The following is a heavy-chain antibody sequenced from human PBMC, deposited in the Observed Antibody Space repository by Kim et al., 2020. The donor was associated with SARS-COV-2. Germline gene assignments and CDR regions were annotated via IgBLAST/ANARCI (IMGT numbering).Heavy chain of an antibody. CDR1: GYTFTSYD. V-gene: IGHV1-8*01. CDR2: MNPNSGNT. CDR3: ARFPLGRDGYNHVNSDAFDI. J-gene: IGHJ3*02. D-gene: IGHD5-12*01. Sequence: ASVKVSCKASGYTFTSYDINWVRQATGQGLEWMGWMNPNSGNTGYAQKFQGRVTMTRNTSISTAYMELSSLRSEDTAVYYCARFPLGRDGYNHVNSDAFDIWGQGTMVTVSS.